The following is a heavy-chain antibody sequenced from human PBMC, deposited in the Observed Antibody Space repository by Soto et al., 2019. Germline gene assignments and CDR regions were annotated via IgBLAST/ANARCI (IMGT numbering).Heavy chain of an antibody. V-gene: IGHV2-5*02. CDR3: AHSVVAGLGYYFDY. J-gene: IGHJ4*02. CDR2: IYWDDDK. D-gene: IGHD6-19*01. Sequence: QITLKESGPTLVKPTQTLTLTCTFSGFSLSSTRVAVGWIRQPPGKALEWLALIYWDDDKRYSPFLKSRLTLAKDTSKNQVVLTMSNMDPVDTATYYCAHSVVAGLGYYFDYWGLGTLVTVSS. CDR1: GFSLSSTRVA.